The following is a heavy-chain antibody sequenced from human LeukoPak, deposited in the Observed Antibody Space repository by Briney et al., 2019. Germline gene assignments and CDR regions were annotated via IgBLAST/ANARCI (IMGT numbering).Heavy chain of an antibody. J-gene: IGHJ6*03. CDR3: AKTTLKLDTAIIHYYYYMDV. D-gene: IGHD5-18*01. CDR2: ISGSGGST. CDR1: GFTFSSYA. Sequence: PGGSLRLSCAASGFTFSSYAMSWVRQAPGKGLEWVSAISGSGGSTYYADSVKGRFTISRDNSKNTLYLQMNSLRAEDTAVYYCAKTTLKLDTAIIHYYYYMDVWGKGTTVTVSS. V-gene: IGHV3-23*01.